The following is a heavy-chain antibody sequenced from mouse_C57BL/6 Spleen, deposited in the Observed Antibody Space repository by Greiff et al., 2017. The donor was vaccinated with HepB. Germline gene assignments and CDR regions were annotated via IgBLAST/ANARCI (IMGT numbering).Heavy chain of an antibody. Sequence: QVQLQQPGAELVKPGASVKMSCKASGYTFTSYWITWVKQRPGQGLEWIGDIYPGSGSTNYNEKFKSKATLTVDTSSSTAYMQLSSLTSEDSAVYYGARRCYYGSSSYFDYWGQGTTLTVSS. CDR2: IYPGSGST. D-gene: IGHD1-1*01. CDR1: GYTFTSYW. V-gene: IGHV1-55*01. CDR3: ARRCYYGSSSYFDY. J-gene: IGHJ2*01.